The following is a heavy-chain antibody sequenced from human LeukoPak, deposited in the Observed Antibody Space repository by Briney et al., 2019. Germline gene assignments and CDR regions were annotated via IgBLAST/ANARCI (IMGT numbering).Heavy chain of an antibody. CDR3: ARGPGDFDASDI. Sequence: GGSLRLSCEASEFTFTSYWMSWVRQAPGKGPEWVAHIKENGNEQYYADSVKGRFTISRDNVKQSLGLQMNSLRVEDTAVYYCARGPGDFDASDIWGQGTMVTVSS. V-gene: IGHV3-7*01. CDR1: EFTFTSYW. CDR2: IKENGNEQ. J-gene: IGHJ3*02. D-gene: IGHD1-14*01.